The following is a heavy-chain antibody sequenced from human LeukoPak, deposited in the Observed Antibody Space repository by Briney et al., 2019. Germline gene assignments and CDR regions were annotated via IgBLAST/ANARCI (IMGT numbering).Heavy chain of an antibody. CDR3: ASTPRGYSYGYFYWFDP. D-gene: IGHD5-18*01. J-gene: IGHJ5*02. CDR2: IYYSGST. Sequence: PSETLSLTCTVSGGSISSSSYYWGWIRQPPGEGLEWIGSIYYSGSTYYNPSLKSRVTISVDTSKNQFSLKLSSVTAADTAVYYCASTPRGYSYGYFYWFDPWGQGTLVTVSS. CDR1: GGSISSSSYY. V-gene: IGHV4-39*01.